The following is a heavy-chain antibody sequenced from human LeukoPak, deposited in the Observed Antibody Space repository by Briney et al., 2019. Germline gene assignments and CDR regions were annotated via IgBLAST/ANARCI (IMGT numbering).Heavy chain of an antibody. CDR2: ISYDGSNK. J-gene: IGHJ5*02. Sequence: GGSLRLSCAASGFTFSSYAMHWVRQAPGKGLEWVAVISYDGSNKYYADSVKGRFTISRDNSKNTLYLQMNSLRAEDTAVYYCARDGEMATIGGWFDPWGQGTLVTVSS. D-gene: IGHD5-24*01. CDR3: ARDGEMATIGGWFDP. CDR1: GFTFSSYA. V-gene: IGHV3-30-3*01.